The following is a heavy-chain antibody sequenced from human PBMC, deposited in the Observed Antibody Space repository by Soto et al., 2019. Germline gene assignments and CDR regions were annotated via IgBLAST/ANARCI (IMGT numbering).Heavy chain of an antibody. J-gene: IGHJ4*02. D-gene: IGHD4-17*01. CDR1: GGTFSSYA. CDR3: ASVHHPPPGYDYGAPYYFGY. CDR2: IIPIFGTA. Sequence: QVQLVQSGAEVKKPGSSVKVSCKASGGTFSSYAISWVRQAPGQVLEWMGGIIPIFGTANYAQKFQGRVTLTAEESTSTDYMELISLRSEDTAVYYCASVHHPPPGYDYGAPYYFGYWGQGTLVTVSS. V-gene: IGHV1-69*12.